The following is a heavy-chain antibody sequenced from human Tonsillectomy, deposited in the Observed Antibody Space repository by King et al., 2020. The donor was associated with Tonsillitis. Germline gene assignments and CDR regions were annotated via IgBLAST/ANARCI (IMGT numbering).Heavy chain of an antibody. CDR2: IIPFLGTT. V-gene: IGHV1-69*01. Sequence: VQLVESGAEVKKPGSSVKVSCKAAGGTYSPYSINWVRLAPGQGLEWMGDIIPFLGTTNYAQHFRGRVTITADESTSTVYMELSSLGSEDTAVYYCARQRVLMLSSPQYYYGMDVWGQGTTVTVSS. CDR3: ARQRVLMLSSPQYYYGMDV. D-gene: IGHD2-8*01. CDR1: GGTYSPYS. J-gene: IGHJ6*02.